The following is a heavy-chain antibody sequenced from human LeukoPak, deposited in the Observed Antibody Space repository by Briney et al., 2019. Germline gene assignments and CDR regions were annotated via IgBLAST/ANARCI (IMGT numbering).Heavy chain of an antibody. CDR3: ARAQDFWSGYRHFDI. V-gene: IGHV4-61*02. CDR1: GGSISSGSYY. CDR2: IYTSGST. D-gene: IGHD3-3*01. Sequence: PSQTLSLTCTVSGGSISSGSYYWSWIRQPAGKRLEWIGRIYTSGSTNYNPSLKSRVTISVDTSKNQFSLKLSSVTAADTAVYYCARAQDFWSGYRHFDIWGQGTMVTVSS. J-gene: IGHJ3*02.